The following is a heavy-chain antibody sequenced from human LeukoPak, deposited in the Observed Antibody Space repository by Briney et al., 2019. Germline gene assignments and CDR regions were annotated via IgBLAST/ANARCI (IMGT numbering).Heavy chain of an antibody. Sequence: GGSLRLSCAASGFTFNNYWMSWVRQAPGKGLEWVANIKQDGSEKYYVDSVKGRFTISRDNAKNSLYLQMNSLRAEDTAVYYCARVVAAAGMGLYYFDYWGQGTLVTVSS. D-gene: IGHD6-13*01. CDR2: IKQDGSEK. V-gene: IGHV3-7*01. CDR1: GFTFNNYW. CDR3: ARVVAAAGMGLYYFDY. J-gene: IGHJ4*02.